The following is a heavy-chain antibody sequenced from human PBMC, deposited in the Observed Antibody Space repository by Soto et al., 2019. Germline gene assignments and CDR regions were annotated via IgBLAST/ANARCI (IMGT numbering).Heavy chain of an antibody. J-gene: IGHJ4*02. CDR3: ARDGGDGYNSRPFDY. CDR1: GFTVSSNY. Sequence: PGGSLRLSCAASGFTVSSNYMSWVRQAPGKGLEWVSVIYSGGSTYYADSVKGRFTISRDNSKNTLYLQMNSLRAEDTAVYYCARDGGDGYNSRPFDYWGQGTLVTVSS. D-gene: IGHD5-12*01. V-gene: IGHV3-53*01. CDR2: IYSGGST.